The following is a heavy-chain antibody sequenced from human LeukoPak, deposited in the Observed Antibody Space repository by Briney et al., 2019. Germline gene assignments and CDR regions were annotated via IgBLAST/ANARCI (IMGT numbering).Heavy chain of an antibody. CDR3: ARDRPVRYWSRFDY. D-gene: IGHD2-8*02. CDR2: IWYDGSNK. J-gene: IGHJ4*02. Sequence: PGGSLRLSCAASRFTFSSYGMHWVRQAPGKGLEWVAVIWYDGSNKYYTDSVKGRFTISRDNSKNTLYLQMNSLRAEDTAVYYCARDRPVRYWSRFDYWGQGTLVTVSS. CDR1: RFTFSSYG. V-gene: IGHV3-33*01.